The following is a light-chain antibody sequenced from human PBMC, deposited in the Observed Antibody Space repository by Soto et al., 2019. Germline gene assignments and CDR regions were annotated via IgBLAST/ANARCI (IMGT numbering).Light chain of an antibody. CDR3: HQYDSWPPT. CDR2: DTS. CDR1: QSVSSN. V-gene: IGKV3-15*01. J-gene: IGKJ1*01. Sequence: IVMTQFPASLSVSPGERATLSCRASQSVSSNLAWYQQKPGQGPRLLIYDTSGRATGIPARFSGSGSGTEFTLTISSLQSEDFAVYYCHQYDSWPPTFGQGTKVEIK.